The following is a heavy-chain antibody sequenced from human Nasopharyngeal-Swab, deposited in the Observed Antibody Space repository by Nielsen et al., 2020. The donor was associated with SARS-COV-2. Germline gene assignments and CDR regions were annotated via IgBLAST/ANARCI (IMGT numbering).Heavy chain of an antibody. D-gene: IGHD2-15*01. J-gene: IGHJ4*02. V-gene: IGHV3-23*01. CDR1: GFSFSIYA. Sequence: GEPLKISCAASGFSFSIYAMSWVRQAPGKGLEWVSSVSGTGGTTKYADSVKGRFTISRDNSKKKVYLEMHSLRAEDTAVYYCAKDRYCSGGACYFNGFDSWGQGTLVTVSS. CDR2: VSGTGGTT. CDR3: AKDRYCSGGACYFNGFDS.